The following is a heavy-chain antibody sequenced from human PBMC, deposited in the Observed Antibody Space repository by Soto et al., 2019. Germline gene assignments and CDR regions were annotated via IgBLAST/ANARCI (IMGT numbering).Heavy chain of an antibody. Sequence: EVQLEESGGGLVQPGGSLRLSCAASGFTFSAYSMNWARQSPGKVLELISYLTASSDTIFYADSVKGRFTIYRDNAKKLLYMQINSLREEDTAVYYCARDNGMAGAFDPWGQVTLVTVSA. CDR3: ARDNGMAGAFDP. CDR1: GFTFSAYS. CDR2: LTASSDTI. V-gene: IGHV3-48*02. D-gene: IGHD2-8*01. J-gene: IGHJ5*02.